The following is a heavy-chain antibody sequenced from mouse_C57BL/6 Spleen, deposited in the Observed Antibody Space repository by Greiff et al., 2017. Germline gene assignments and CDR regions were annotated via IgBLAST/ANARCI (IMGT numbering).Heavy chain of an antibody. CDR2: ISSGGSYT. D-gene: IGHD3-2*02. CDR1: GFTFSSYG. V-gene: IGHV5-6*01. Sequence: VQLQQSGGDLVKPGGSLKLSCAASGFTFSSYGMSWLRQTPDKRLEWVATISSGGSYTYYPDSVKWRFTISRDNAKNTLYLQISSLKSEDTAMYYCERESRSSGYEYWGQGATLTVSS. J-gene: IGHJ2*01. CDR3: ERESRSSGYEY.